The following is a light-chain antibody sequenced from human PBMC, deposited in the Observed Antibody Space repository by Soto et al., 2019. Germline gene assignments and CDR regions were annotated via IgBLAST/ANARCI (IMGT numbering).Light chain of an antibody. Sequence: ELVLTQSPGTLSLSPGERATLSCRASQSVSSSYLAWYQQKPCQAPRLLIYGASSRATGIPDRFSGSGSGTDFTLTISRLEPEDFAVYYCQQYCSSPLPFGQGTRLQIK. CDR3: QQYCSSPLP. V-gene: IGKV3-20*01. J-gene: IGKJ5*01. CDR1: QSVSSSY. CDR2: GAS.